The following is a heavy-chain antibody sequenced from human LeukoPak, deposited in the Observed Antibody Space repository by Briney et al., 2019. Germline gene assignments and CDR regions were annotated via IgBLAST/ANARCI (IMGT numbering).Heavy chain of an antibody. Sequence: ASVKVSCKASGYTFAAYYMYWVRRAPGQGLEWMGWIRPNSGGTNYTQKFQGRVTMTRDTSITTAYMELNSLRSDDTAVYYCAREGETSLPTIFDVVTVFDFWGQGTLVTVSS. D-gene: IGHD3-3*01. V-gene: IGHV1-2*02. CDR1: GYTFAAYY. CDR3: AREGETSLPTIFDVVTVFDF. J-gene: IGHJ4*02. CDR2: IRPNSGGT.